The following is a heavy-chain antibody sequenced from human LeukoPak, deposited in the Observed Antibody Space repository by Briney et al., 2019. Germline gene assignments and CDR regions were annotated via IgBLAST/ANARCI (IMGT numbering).Heavy chain of an antibody. Sequence: KTSETLSLTCAVSGGSISSSNWWSWVRQPPGKGLEWIGEIYHSGSTNYNPSLKSRVTISVDTSKNQFSLKLSSVTAADTAVYYCARGKGDYGAFDIWGQGTMVTVSS. CDR3: ARGKGDYGAFDI. D-gene: IGHD4-17*01. CDR1: GGSISSSNW. V-gene: IGHV4-4*02. J-gene: IGHJ3*02. CDR2: IYHSGST.